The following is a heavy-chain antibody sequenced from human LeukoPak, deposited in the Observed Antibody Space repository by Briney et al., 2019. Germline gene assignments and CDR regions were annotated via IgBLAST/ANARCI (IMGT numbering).Heavy chain of an antibody. CDR1: GYTFTSYY. J-gene: IGHJ5*02. V-gene: IGHV1-46*01. Sequence: GASVKVSCKASGYTFTSYYMHWVRQAPGQGLDWMGIINPSGGSTSYAQKFQGRVTMTRDMSTSTVYMELSSLRSEDTAVYYCARDMFGELNWFDPWGQGTLVTVSS. CDR3: ARDMFGELNWFDP. CDR2: INPSGGST. D-gene: IGHD3-10*02.